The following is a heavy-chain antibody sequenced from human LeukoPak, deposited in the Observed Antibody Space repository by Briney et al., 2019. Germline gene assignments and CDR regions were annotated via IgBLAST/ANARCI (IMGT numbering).Heavy chain of an antibody. D-gene: IGHD6-19*01. CDR3: AKEILYSSGWYGFDY. V-gene: IGHV3-9*01. CDR1: GFTFDDYA. J-gene: IGHJ4*02. Sequence: GRSLRLSCAASGFTFDDYAMHWVRQAPGKGLEWVSGISWNSGSIGYADSVKGRFTISRDNAKNSLYLQMNSLRAEDTALYYCAKEILYSSGWYGFDYWGQGTLVTVSS. CDR2: ISWNSGSI.